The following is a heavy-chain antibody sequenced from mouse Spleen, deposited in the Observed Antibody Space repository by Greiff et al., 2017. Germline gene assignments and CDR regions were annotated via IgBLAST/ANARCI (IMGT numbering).Heavy chain of an antibody. CDR1: GFSLTSYG. CDR3: ARDEVRRLYAMDY. J-gene: IGHJ4*01. V-gene: IGHV2-9*02. CDR2: IWAGGST. D-gene: IGHD2-14*01. Sequence: QVQLKESGPGLVAPSQSLSITCTVSGFSLTSYGVHWVRQPPGKGLEWLGVIWAGGSTNYNSALMSRLSISKDNSKSQVFLKMNSLQTEDTAMYYCARDEVRRLYAMDYWGQGTSVTVSS.